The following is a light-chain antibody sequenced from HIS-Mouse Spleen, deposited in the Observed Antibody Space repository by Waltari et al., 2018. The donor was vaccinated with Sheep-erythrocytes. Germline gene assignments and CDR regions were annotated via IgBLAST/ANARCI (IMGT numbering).Light chain of an antibody. J-gene: IGLJ1*01. CDR3: QVWDSSSDHYV. Sequence: QSVLTQPPSVSGTPGQRVTISCSGSSSNIGSNYVYWYQQLPGTAPKLLIYRNNQRPSGVPDRFSGSNSGNTATLTISRVEAGDEADYYCQVWDSSSDHYVFGTGTKVTVL. CDR1: SSNIGSNY. V-gene: IGLV1-47*01. CDR2: RNN.